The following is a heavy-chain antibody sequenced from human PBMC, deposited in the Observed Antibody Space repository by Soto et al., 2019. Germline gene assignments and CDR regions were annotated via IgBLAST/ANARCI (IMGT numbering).Heavy chain of an antibody. CDR2: IYHTGST. CDR3: ERVGSSGWSPDY. D-gene: IGHD6-19*01. CDR1: GGSISTVGHY. J-gene: IGHJ4*02. V-gene: IGHV4-61*08. Sequence: SETLSLTCSVSGGSISTVGHYWTWIRQPPGKGLEWIGSIYHTGSTYYSKSLRSRLTMSVDTSKNQFSLRLSSVTAADTAVYYCERVGSSGWSPDYWGQGTLVTVSS.